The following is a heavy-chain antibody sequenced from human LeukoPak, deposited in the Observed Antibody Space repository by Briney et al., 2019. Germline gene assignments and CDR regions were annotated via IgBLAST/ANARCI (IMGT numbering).Heavy chain of an antibody. D-gene: IGHD6-13*01. CDR3: ARDTGYSSSWYRRDPPAYDY. CDR2: INPNSGGT. Sequence: ASVKVSCKASGYTFTGYYMHWVRQAPGQGLEWMGWINPNSGGTNYAQKFQGRVTMTRDTSISTAYMELSRLRSDDTAVYYCARDTGYSSSWYRRDPPAYDYWGQGTLVTVSS. J-gene: IGHJ4*02. V-gene: IGHV1-2*02. CDR1: GYTFTGYY.